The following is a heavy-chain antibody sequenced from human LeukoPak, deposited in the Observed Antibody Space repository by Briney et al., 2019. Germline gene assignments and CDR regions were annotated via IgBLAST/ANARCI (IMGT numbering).Heavy chain of an antibody. CDR3: ARDPCAGDCSFDY. V-gene: IGHV1-2*02. J-gene: IGHJ4*02. CDR1: GYTFTGYY. CDR2: INPNSGGT. D-gene: IGHD2-21*02. Sequence: GASVKVSCEASGYTFTGYYMHWVRQAPGQGLEWMGWINPNSGGTNYAQKFQGRVTMTRDTSISTAYMELSRLRSDDTAVYYCARDPCAGDCSFDYWGQGTLVTVSS.